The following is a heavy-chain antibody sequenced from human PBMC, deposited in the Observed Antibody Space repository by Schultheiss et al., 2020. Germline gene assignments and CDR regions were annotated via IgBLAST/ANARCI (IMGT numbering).Heavy chain of an antibody. J-gene: IGHJ6*03. V-gene: IGHV1-46*01. D-gene: IGHD4-11*01. CDR3: ARGRRDYSLGTLYYYYYMDV. Sequence: ASVKVSCRASGYTFTSYYIHWVRQAPGQRLEWMGMINPDGGTSRHAQTFRGRISMTSDRSASTVYVEVSNLTSEDTAVYFCARGRRDYSLGTLYYYYYMDVWGKGTTVTVSS. CDR2: INPDGGTS. CDR1: GYTFTSYY.